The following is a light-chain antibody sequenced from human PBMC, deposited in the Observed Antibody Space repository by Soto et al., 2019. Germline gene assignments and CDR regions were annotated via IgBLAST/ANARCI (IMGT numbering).Light chain of an antibody. V-gene: IGLV2-14*01. CDR1: SSDVGGYNY. Sequence: QSALTQPASVSGSPGQSITISCTGTSSDVGGYNYVSWYQQHPGKAPKLMIYEVSNRPSGVSNRFSGSKSGNTASLTISGPQAEDEADYYCSSYTSSSTSVYVFGTGTKVTVL. CDR3: SSYTSSSTSVYV. J-gene: IGLJ1*01. CDR2: EVS.